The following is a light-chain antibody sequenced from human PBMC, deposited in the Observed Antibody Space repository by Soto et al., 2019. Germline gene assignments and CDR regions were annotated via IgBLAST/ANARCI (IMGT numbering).Light chain of an antibody. J-gene: IGKJ5*01. CDR3: QQAYSFTIT. V-gene: IGKV1D-12*01. CDR1: QDIAGY. Sequence: DIQVTQPPSSVSASVGDIVTITCLASQDIAGYLAWYQRKPGRNPELLIHGASRLQSGVPARFSGSGSGTDFNLSINRLQPEEFATYYCQQAYSFTITVGQGTRLEIK. CDR2: GAS.